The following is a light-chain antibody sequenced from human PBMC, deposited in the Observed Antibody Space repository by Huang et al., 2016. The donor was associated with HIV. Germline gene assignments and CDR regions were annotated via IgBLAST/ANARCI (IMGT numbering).Light chain of an antibody. CDR1: PSLIYSDGNTY. CDR2: KIS. V-gene: IGKV2-30*01. Sequence: DVVLTQSPLSLPVTLGQPASISCWSSPSLIYSDGNTYLSWFQQRPGQSPRRLIYKISNRDSGVPDRFGGSGSGSDFTLKISKVEAEDVAVYYCMQGTHWPPITFGQGTRLEI. J-gene: IGKJ5*01. CDR3: MQGTHWPPIT.